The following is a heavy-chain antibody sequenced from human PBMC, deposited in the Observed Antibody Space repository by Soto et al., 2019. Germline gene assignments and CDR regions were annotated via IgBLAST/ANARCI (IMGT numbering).Heavy chain of an antibody. J-gene: IGHJ6*02. Sequence: ASVKVSCKASGYTFTSYDINWVRQATGQGLEWMGWMNPNSGNTGYAQKFQGRVTMTRNTSISTAYMELSSLRSEDTAVYYCATDRGVAGYYYYGMDVRGQRTTVTVSS. D-gene: IGHD6-19*01. CDR2: MNPNSGNT. CDR1: GYTFTSYD. CDR3: ATDRGVAGYYYYGMDV. V-gene: IGHV1-8*01.